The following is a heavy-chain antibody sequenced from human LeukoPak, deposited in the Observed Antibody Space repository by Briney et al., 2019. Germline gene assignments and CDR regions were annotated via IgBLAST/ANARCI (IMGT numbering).Heavy chain of an antibody. D-gene: IGHD3-22*01. CDR1: GYTFTGYY. CDR2: INPNSGGT. CDR3: ARGALYYYDSSGFGNWFDS. Sequence: VASVKVSCKASGYTFTGYYMHWVRQAPGQGLEWMGWINPNSGGTNYAQKFQGRVTITRDTSISTAYMELTRLTSDDSATYYCARGALYYYDSSGFGNWFDSWGQGTLVTVSS. V-gene: IGHV1-2*02. J-gene: IGHJ5*01.